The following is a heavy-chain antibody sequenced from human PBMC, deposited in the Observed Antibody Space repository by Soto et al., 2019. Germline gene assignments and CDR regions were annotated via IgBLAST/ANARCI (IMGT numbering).Heavy chain of an antibody. CDR1: GFTFSSYA. CDR2: ISGSGRST. Sequence: GGSLRLSCAASGFTFSSYAMSWVRQAPGKGLEWVSAISGSGRSTYYGDSVKGRFTISRDNSKNTLYLQMNSLRAEDTAVYYCLKGVDSIYHYYGMDVWGQGTTVTVSS. D-gene: IGHD4-4*01. J-gene: IGHJ6*02. V-gene: IGHV3-23*01. CDR3: LKGVDSIYHYYGMDV.